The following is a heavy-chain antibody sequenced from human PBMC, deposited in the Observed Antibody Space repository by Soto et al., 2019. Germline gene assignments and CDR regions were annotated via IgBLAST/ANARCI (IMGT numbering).Heavy chain of an antibody. CDR1: GGTFSSYA. CDR2: IIPIFGTA. V-gene: IGHV1-69*01. Sequence: QVQLVQSGAEVKKPGSSVKVSCKASGGTFSSYAISWVRQAPGQGLEWMGGIIPIFGTANYAQKFQGRVTITADESTSTAYMELSSLRSEDTAVYYCARGKGYCSGGSCYPYNWFDPWGQGTLVTVSS. CDR3: ARGKGYCSGGSCYPYNWFDP. J-gene: IGHJ5*02. D-gene: IGHD2-15*01.